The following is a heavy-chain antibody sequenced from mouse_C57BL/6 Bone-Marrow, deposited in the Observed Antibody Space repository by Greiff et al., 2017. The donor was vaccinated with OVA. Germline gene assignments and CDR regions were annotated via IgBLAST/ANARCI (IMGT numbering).Heavy chain of an antibody. V-gene: IGHV1-55*01. CDR1: GYTFTSYW. D-gene: IGHD1-1*01. CDR2: IYPGSGST. CDR3: TRGSPLTVVVDY. J-gene: IGHJ2*01. Sequence: VQLQQPGAELVKPGASVKMSCKASGYTFTSYWITWVKQRPGQGLEWIGDIYPGSGSTNYNEKFKSKATLTVDTSSSTAYMQLSSLTSEDSAVYYRTRGSPLTVVVDYWGQGTTLTVSS.